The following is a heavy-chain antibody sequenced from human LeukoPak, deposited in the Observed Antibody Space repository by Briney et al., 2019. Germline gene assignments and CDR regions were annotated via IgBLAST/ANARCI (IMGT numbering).Heavy chain of an antibody. CDR2: IKSKTDGGTT. J-gene: IGHJ3*02. D-gene: IGHD3-10*01. CDR3: TTLGTTHGYYGSGSYYDGDAFDI. V-gene: IGHV3-15*01. CDR1: GFTFSNAW. Sequence: GGSLRLSCAASGFTFSNAWMSWVRQAPGKGLEWVGRIKSKTDGGTTDYAAPVKGRFTISRDDSKNTLYLQMNSLKTEDTAVYYCTTLGTTHGYYGSGSYYDGDAFDIWGQGTMVTVSS.